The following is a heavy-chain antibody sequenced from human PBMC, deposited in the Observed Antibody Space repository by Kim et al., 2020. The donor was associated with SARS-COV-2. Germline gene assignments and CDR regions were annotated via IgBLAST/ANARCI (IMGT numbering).Heavy chain of an antibody. V-gene: IGHV4-4*07. D-gene: IGHD3-10*01. CDR3: AKVGWGSAGSDYFEY. Sequence: NPSLKSRVTMSVDTSKNQFSLKVTSVTAADTAVYYCAKVGWGSAGSDYFEYWGQGTLVTVS. J-gene: IGHJ4*02.